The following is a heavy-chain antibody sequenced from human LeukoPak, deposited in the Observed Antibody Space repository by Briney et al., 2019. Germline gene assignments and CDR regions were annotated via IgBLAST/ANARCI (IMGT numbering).Heavy chain of an antibody. J-gene: IGHJ4*02. Sequence: SETLSLTSTFSGGSISSSSYYWGWIRQPPGKGLGWIGSIYYTGSTYYNPSLKSRVTISVDTSKNQFSLKLSSVTAADTAVYYCARIQYSSSPVDYWGQGTLVTVSS. CDR2: IYYTGST. D-gene: IGHD6-6*01. CDR3: ARIQYSSSPVDY. V-gene: IGHV4-39*01. CDR1: GGSISSSSYY.